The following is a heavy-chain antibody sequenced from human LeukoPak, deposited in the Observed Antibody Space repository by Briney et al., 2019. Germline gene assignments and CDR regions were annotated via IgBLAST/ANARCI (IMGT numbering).Heavy chain of an antibody. J-gene: IGHJ4*03. V-gene: IGHV4-38-2*01. Sequence: SETLSLTCAVSGYSISSGYYWGWIRQPPGKGLEWIGSIYHSGSTYYNPSLKSRVTISVDTSKNQFSLKLSSVTAADTAVYYCARISCSGGSCYFDGWGQGTLVTVSS. D-gene: IGHD2-15*01. CDR3: ARISCSGGSCYFDG. CDR1: GYSISSGYY. CDR2: IYHSGST.